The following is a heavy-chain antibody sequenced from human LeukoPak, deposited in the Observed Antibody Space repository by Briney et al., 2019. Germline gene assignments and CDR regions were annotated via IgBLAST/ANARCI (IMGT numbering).Heavy chain of an antibody. Sequence: PSETLSLTCAVYGGSFSGYYWSWIRQPPGKGLEWIGSIYYSGSTYYNPSLKSRVTISVDTSKNQFSLKLSSVTAADTAVYYCAGLRGRVYYYDSSGYYLWGQGTLVTVSS. CDR1: GGSFSGYY. CDR2: IYYSGST. V-gene: IGHV4-34*01. D-gene: IGHD3-22*01. CDR3: AGLRGRVYYYDSSGYYL. J-gene: IGHJ5*02.